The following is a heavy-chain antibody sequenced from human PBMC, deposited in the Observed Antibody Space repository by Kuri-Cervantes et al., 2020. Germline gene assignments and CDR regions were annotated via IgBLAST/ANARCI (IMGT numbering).Heavy chain of an antibody. Sequence: ASVKVSCKASGYTFTSYYMHWVRQAPGQGLEWMGIINPSGGSTSYAQKFQERVTITRDMSTSTAYMELSSLRSEDTAVYYCAAGPTFGGVIVYLGYWGHGNLVTIYS. V-gene: IGHV1-46*01. CDR1: GYTFTSYY. J-gene: IGHJ4*01. D-gene: IGHD3-16*02. CDR3: AAGPTFGGVIVYLGY. CDR2: INPSGGST.